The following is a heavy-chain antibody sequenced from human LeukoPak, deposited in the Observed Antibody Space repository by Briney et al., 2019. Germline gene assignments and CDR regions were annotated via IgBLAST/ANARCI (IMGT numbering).Heavy chain of an antibody. CDR2: ISSSTSTI. CDR3: ARAYCGGGFCYSGFDF. V-gene: IGHV3-48*02. D-gene: IGHD2-15*01. J-gene: IGHJ4*02. Sequence: GGSLRLSCAASGFTFSTYGMNWVRQAPGQGLEWVSYISSSTSTIYYADSVKVRFTIYRDNAKNSLYLKMNSLRDEDTAVYYCARAYCGGGFCYSGFDFWGQGTLVTVSS. CDR1: GFTFSTYG.